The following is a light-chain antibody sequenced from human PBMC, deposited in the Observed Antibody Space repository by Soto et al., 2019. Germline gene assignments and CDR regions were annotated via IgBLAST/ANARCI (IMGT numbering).Light chain of an antibody. Sequence: EIVLTQSPGTLSLSPGERATLSCRASQSVGGIYIAWYQQKPGQAPRLLIHATSNRATGIPDRFSGSGSGTEFMLTNTRLEPEDFAVYYCQQYGSPPQYSFGQGTKLEIK. CDR2: ATS. CDR3: QQYGSPPQYS. J-gene: IGKJ2*03. V-gene: IGKV3-20*01. CDR1: QSVGGIY.